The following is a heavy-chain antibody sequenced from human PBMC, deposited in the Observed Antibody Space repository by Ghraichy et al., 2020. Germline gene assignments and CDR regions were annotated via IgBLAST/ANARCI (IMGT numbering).Heavy chain of an antibody. Sequence: GGSLRLSCAASGFTFSDHYMDWVRQAPGKGLEWVGRIRNKAKRYTTEYAASVKGRFIISRDDPKNSLYLQMNSLKTEDTAVYYCARLPYDAKPGYFHYWDWGQGTLVTVSS. CDR1: GFTFSDHY. J-gene: IGHJ1*01. CDR3: ARLPYDAKPGYFHYWD. CDR2: IRNKAKRYTT. D-gene: IGHD2-8*01. V-gene: IGHV3-72*01.